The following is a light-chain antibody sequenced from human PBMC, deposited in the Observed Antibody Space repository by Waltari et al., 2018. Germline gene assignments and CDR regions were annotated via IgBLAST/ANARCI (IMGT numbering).Light chain of an antibody. CDR3: SSYAGGSSLM. CDR1: STDVGGYDP. CDR2: EVT. J-gene: IGLJ3*02. V-gene: IGLV2-8*01. Sequence: QSALTQPPSASGSPGQSLTISCTGISTDVGGYDPVFWYQHHPGKAPKHLIYEVTKRPSGFPDRFSGSKSDNTASLAVSGLQAEDEADYYCSSYAGGSSLMFGGGTKLTVL.